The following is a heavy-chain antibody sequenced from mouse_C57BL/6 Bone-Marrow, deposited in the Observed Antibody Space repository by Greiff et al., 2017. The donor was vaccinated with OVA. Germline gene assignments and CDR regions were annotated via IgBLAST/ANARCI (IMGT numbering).Heavy chain of an antibody. CDR2: INPGSGGT. Sequence: QVQLQQSGAELVRPGTSVKVSCKASGYAFTNYLIEWVKQRPGQGLAWIGVINPGSGGTNYNEKFQGQATLTADKSSSTAYMQLSSLTSEDSAVYFCARSLYYYGSRSYYFDDWGKGTTRTVAS. J-gene: IGHJ2*01. CDR3: ARSLYYYGSRSYYFDD. D-gene: IGHD1-1*01. CDR1: GYAFTNYL. V-gene: IGHV1-54*01.